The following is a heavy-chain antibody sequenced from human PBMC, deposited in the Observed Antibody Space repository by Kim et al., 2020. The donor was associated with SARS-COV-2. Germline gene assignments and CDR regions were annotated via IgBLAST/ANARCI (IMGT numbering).Heavy chain of an antibody. V-gene: IGHV4-39*01. J-gene: IGHJ3*02. Sequence: PSLKSRVTRSVDKSKNQFSLKLSSVTAADTAVYYCARLGGRQLKNGAFDIWGQGTMVTVSS. CDR3: ARLGGRQLKNGAFDI. D-gene: IGHD1-26*01.